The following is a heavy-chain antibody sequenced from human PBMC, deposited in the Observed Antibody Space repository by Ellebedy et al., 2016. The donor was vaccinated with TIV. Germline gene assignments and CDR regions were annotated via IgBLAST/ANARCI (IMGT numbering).Heavy chain of an antibody. V-gene: IGHV4-39*02. CDR2: VHYSGSP. J-gene: IGHJ4*02. Sequence: MPSETLSLTCNVSGGSLSTTRYYWALIRPPPGKGLEWIGSVHYSGSPYYHPSLRRRVTLYADSPKNHFPLHLRTVTAADTAVYYCAKIDPWQPNDDWGQGILVTGSS. CDR3: AKIDPWQPNDD. CDR1: GGSLSTTRYY. D-gene: IGHD2-21*01.